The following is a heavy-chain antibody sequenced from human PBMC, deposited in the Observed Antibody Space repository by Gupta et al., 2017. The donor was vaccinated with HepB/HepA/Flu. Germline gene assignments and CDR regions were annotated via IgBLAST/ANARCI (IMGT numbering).Heavy chain of an antibody. CDR2: IYHSGST. CDR1: GGSISSGGYS. Sequence: QLQLQEPGSGLVKPPQTLSLTCAVSGGSISSGGYSWSWIRQPPGKGLEWIGYIYHSGSTYYNPSLKSRVTISVDRSKNQFSLKLSSVTAADTAVYYCATRRGYSYVFDYWGQGTLVTVSS. CDR3: ATRRGYSYVFDY. D-gene: IGHD5-18*01. J-gene: IGHJ4*02. V-gene: IGHV4-30-2*01.